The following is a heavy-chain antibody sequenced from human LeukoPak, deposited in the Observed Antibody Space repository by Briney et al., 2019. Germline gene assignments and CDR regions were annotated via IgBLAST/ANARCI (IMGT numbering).Heavy chain of an antibody. V-gene: IGHV4-39*01. D-gene: IGHD3-10*01. CDR2: IYYSGST. CDR1: GGSISSSSYY. CDR3: ARLRITMVRGARDYFDY. J-gene: IGHJ4*02. Sequence: SETLSLTCTVSGGSISSSSYYWGWIRQPPGKGLEWIGSIYYSGSTYYNPSLKSRVTISVDTSKNQFSLKLSSVTAADTAVYYCARLRITMVRGARDYFDYWGQGTLVTVSS.